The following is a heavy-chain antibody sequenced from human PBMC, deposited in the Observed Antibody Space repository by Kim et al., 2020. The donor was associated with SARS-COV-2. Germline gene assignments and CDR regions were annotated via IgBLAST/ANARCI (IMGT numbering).Heavy chain of an antibody. Sequence: SVKVSCKASGGTFSSYAISWVRQAPGQGLEWMGGIIPIFGTANYAQKFQGRVTITADESTSTAYMELSSLRSEDTAVYYCASEGYCSGGSCYPRRPPLDYWGQGTLVTVSS. V-gene: IGHV1-69*13. D-gene: IGHD2-15*01. CDR2: IIPIFGTA. J-gene: IGHJ4*02. CDR1: GGTFSSYA. CDR3: ASEGYCSGGSCYPRRPPLDY.